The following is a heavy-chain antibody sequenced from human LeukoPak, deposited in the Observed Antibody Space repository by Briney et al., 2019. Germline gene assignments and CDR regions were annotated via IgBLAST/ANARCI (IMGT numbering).Heavy chain of an antibody. V-gene: IGHV4-59*01. CDR1: GDSISSYY. Sequence: PSETLSLTCSVSGDSISSYYWSWIRQPPGKGLRGRGHINARGSTDSNTSLEGLVTISVDTFNNRFSLKLNSVIAADTAVYYCARDSRCGSGCTADGMDEWYEDTMDVWGRGITVIVSS. D-gene: IGHD6-25*01. CDR2: INARGST. CDR3: ARDSRCGSGCTADGMDEWYEDTMDV. J-gene: IGHJ6*02.